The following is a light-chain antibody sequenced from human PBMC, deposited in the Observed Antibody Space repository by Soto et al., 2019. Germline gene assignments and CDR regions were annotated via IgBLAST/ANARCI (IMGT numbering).Light chain of an antibody. V-gene: IGKV3-15*01. Sequence: EIVMTQSPATLSVSPGERATLSCRASQSVNSNLAWYQQKPGQAPRLLIYGASTRATGIPARFSGSGSGTEFTLTISSLQSEDFAVYYCQQYNNRTFDQGTKVEIK. CDR1: QSVNSN. CDR3: QQYNNRT. CDR2: GAS. J-gene: IGKJ1*01.